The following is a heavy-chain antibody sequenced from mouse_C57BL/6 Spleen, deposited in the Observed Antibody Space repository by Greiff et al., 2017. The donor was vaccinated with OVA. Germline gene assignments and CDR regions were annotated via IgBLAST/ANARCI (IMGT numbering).Heavy chain of an antibody. Sequence: DVKLVESGGGLVKPGGSLKLSCAASGFTFSSYAMSWVRQTPEKRLEWVATISDGGSYTYYPDNVKGRFTISRDNAKNNLYLQMSHLKSEDTAMYYCARDGTGCFDYWGQGTTLTVSS. J-gene: IGHJ2*01. D-gene: IGHD4-1*01. V-gene: IGHV5-4*01. CDR3: ARDGTGCFDY. CDR1: GFTFSSYA. CDR2: ISDGGSYT.